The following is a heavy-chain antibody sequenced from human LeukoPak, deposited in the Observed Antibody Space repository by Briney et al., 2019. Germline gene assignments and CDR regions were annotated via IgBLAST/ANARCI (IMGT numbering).Heavy chain of an antibody. J-gene: IGHJ4*02. D-gene: IGHD3-10*01. CDR1: GFTFSSYE. Sequence: PGGSLRLSCVASGFTFSSYEMNWVCQAPGKGLEWVSYISNSGSTMYYADSVKGRFTISRDNAKNSLYLQMNSLRAEDTAVYYCARDWRHRDYGSGSLDYWGQGALVTVSS. CDR2: ISNSGSTM. CDR3: ARDWRHRDYGSGSLDY. V-gene: IGHV3-48*03.